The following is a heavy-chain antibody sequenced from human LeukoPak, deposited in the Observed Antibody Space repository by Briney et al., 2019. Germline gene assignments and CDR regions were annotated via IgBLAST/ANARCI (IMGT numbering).Heavy chain of an antibody. D-gene: IGHD3-10*01. CDR1: GGSISSGGYS. CDR3: ARGSSGSSRLFPLDY. V-gene: IGHV4-30-2*01. Sequence: KTSETLSLTCAVSGGSISSGGYSWSWIRQPPGKGLEWIGYIYHSGSTYYNPSLKSRVTISVDTSKNQFSLKLSSVTAADTAVYYCARGSSGSSRLFPLDYWGQGTLVTVSS. J-gene: IGHJ4*02. CDR2: IYHSGST.